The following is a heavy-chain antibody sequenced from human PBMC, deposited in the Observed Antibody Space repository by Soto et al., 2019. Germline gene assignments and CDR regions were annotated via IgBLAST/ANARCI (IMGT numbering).Heavy chain of an antibody. J-gene: IGHJ5*02. CDR2: IYYSGST. CDR1: GGSISSYY. V-gene: IGHV4-59*01. CDR3: ARGSDGIAAAGINWFDP. D-gene: IGHD6-13*01. Sequence: SETLSLTCTVSGGSISSYYWSWIRQPPGKGLEWIGYIYYSGSTNYNPSLKSRVTISVDTSKNQFSLKLSSVTAADTAVYYCARGSDGIAAAGINWFDPWGQGTLVTVSS.